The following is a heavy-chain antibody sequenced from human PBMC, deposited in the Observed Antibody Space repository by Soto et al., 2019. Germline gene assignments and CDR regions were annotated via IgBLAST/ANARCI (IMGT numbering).Heavy chain of an antibody. D-gene: IGHD2-2*01. V-gene: IGHV4-30-2*01. CDR2: IYHSGST. Sequence: LSLTCAVSGGSISSGGYSWSWIRQPPGKGLEWIGYIYHSGSTYYNPSLKSRVTISVDRSKNQFSLKLSSVTAADKAVYYCARVPDRWGQGTLVTVSS. J-gene: IGHJ5*02. CDR1: GGSISSGGYS. CDR3: ARVPDR.